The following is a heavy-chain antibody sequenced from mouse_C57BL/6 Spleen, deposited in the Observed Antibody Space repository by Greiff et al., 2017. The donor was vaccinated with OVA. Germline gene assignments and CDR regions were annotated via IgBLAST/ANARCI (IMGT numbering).Heavy chain of an antibody. D-gene: IGHD1-1*01. V-gene: IGHV1-53*01. J-gene: IGHJ1*03. CDR1: GYTFTSYW. Sequence: QVQLQQPGTELVKPGASVKLSCKASGYTFTSYWMHWVTQRPGQGLEWIGTINPSNGGTNYNEKFKSKATLTVDKSSSPAYRQRSSLTSEDSAVYYCARSPPYYYGSSHWYFDVWGTGTTVTVSS. CDR2: INPSNGGT. CDR3: ARSPPYYYGSSHWYFDV.